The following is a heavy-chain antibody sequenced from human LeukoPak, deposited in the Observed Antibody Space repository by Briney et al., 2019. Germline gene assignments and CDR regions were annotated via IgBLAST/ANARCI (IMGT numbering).Heavy chain of an antibody. CDR2: IYPGDSDT. V-gene: IGHV5-51*01. D-gene: IGHD3-22*01. CDR3: ARRRTYYYDSCGYYHNDAFDI. J-gene: IGHJ3*02. CDR1: GYSFTSYW. Sequence: GESLKISCKGSGYSFTSYWIGWVRQMPGKGLEWMGIIYPGDSDTRYSPSFQGQVTISADKSISTAYLQWSSLKASDTAMYYCARRRTYYYDSCGYYHNDAFDIWGQGTMVTVSS.